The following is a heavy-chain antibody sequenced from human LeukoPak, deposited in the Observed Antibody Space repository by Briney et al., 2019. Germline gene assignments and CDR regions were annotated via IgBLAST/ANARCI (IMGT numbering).Heavy chain of an antibody. V-gene: IGHV4-61*02. CDR2: IYTSGST. Sequence: SQTLSLTCTVSGGSISSGSYYWSWIRQPARKGLEWIGRIYTSGSTNYNPSLKSRVTISVDTSKNQFSLKLSSVTAADTAVYYCAEGISFDYWGQGTLVTVSS. J-gene: IGHJ4*02. CDR1: GGSISSGSYY. CDR3: AEGISFDY. D-gene: IGHD2/OR15-2a*01.